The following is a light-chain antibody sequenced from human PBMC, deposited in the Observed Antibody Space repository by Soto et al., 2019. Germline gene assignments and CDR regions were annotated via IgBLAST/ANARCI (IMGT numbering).Light chain of an antibody. CDR1: QGISDY. CDR2: TAS. Sequence: DIRMTQSPSSLSVSVGDTVTITCWASQGISDYLSWFQHKPGEAPKLLIYTASSLQGGVPLRFSGAGSRTDFSLTISGLQPEDSATYYCQQTYTFPWTFGQGTRVDIK. CDR3: QQTYTFPWT. J-gene: IGKJ1*01. V-gene: IGKV1-39*01.